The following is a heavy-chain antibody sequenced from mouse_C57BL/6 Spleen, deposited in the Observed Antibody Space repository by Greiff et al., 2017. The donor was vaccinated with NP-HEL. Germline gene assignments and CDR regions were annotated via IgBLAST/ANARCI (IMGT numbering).Heavy chain of an antibody. J-gene: IGHJ3*01. V-gene: IGHV1-81*01. CDR3: ASMVTTDWFAY. Sequence: VQLQQPGAELARPGASVKLSCKASGYTFTSYGISWVKQRTGQGLEWIGEIYPRSGNTYYNEKFKGKATLTADKSSSTAYMELRSLTSEDSAVYFCASMVTTDWFAYWGEGTLVTVSA. CDR1: GYTFTSYG. CDR2: IYPRSGNT. D-gene: IGHD2-2*01.